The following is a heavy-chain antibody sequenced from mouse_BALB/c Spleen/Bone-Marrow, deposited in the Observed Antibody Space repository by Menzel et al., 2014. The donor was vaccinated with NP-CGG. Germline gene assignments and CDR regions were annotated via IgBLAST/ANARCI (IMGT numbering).Heavy chain of an antibody. J-gene: IGHJ2*01. CDR2: ISSGSSTI. D-gene: IGHD1-1*01. Sequence: EVKLMESGGGLVQPGGSRKLSCAASGFTFSSFGVHWVRQAPEKGLEWVAYISSGSSTIYYADTVMGRFTISRDNPKNTLFLQMTSLRSEDTAMYYCARSGSSSGYFDYWGQGTTLTVSS. V-gene: IGHV5-17*02. CDR3: ARSGSSSGYFDY. CDR1: GFTFSSFG.